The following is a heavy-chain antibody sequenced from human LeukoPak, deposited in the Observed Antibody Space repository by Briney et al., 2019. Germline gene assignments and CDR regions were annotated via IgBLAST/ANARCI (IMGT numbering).Heavy chain of an antibody. V-gene: IGHV4-61*02. CDR3: ARAPYGSGSWFDP. CDR1: GGSISSGDYY. D-gene: IGHD3-10*01. J-gene: IGHJ5*02. Sequence: PSQTLSLTCTVSGGSISSGDYYWSWIRQPAGRGLEWIGRFYTSVTTNYSPSLKSRVTISVDTSKNQFSLKLSSVTAADTAVYFCARAPYGSGSWFDPWGQGTLVTVSS. CDR2: FYTSVTT.